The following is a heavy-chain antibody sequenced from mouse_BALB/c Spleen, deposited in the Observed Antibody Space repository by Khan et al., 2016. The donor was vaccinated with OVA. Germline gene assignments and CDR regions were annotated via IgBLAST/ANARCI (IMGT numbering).Heavy chain of an antibody. Sequence: QVQLKESGPGLVQPSQSLSITCTVSGFSLTSYGVHWVRQSPGKGLEWLGVIWSGGSTDYNAAFISRLSISKDNSKSQVFFKMNSLQANDSAIYYCARNYDYDEGLAYWGQGTLVTVSA. CDR3: ARNYDYDEGLAY. CDR1: GFSLTSYG. D-gene: IGHD2-4*01. V-gene: IGHV2-2*02. CDR2: IWSGGST. J-gene: IGHJ3*01.